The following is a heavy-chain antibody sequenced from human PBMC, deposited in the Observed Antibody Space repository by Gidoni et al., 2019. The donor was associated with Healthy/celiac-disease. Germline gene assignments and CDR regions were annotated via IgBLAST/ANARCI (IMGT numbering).Heavy chain of an antibody. J-gene: IGHJ6*02. Sequence: EVHLLESGGGLVHPGGSLRLSCAASGFTFRSYARRWVRQAPGKGLEWVSAISGSGGSKYYADSVKGRLTISRDNSKNTLYLQMNSLRDEDTAVYYCGYDFRTNYYYYYGMDVWGQGTTVTVSS. V-gene: IGHV3-23*01. D-gene: IGHD3-3*01. CDR2: ISGSGGSK. CDR1: GFTFRSYA. CDR3: GYDFRTNYYYYYGMDV.